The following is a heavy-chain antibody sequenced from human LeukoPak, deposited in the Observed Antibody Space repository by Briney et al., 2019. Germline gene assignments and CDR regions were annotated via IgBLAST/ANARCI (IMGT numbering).Heavy chain of an antibody. CDR3: ARDPYAYDILTGRL. CDR1: GFTFSSYW. CDR2: IKQDGSEK. D-gene: IGHD3-9*01. V-gene: IGHV3-7*01. J-gene: IGHJ4*02. Sequence: GGSLRLSCAASGFTFSSYWMSWVRQAPGKGLEWVANIKQDGSEKYYVDSVKGRFTISRDNAKSSLYLQMNSLRAEDTAVYYCARDPYAYDILTGRLWGQGTLVTVSS.